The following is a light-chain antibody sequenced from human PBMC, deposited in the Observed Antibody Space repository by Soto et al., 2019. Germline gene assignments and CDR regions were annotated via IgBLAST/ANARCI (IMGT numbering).Light chain of an antibody. V-gene: IGKV1-39*01. CDR1: QSISNF. Sequence: DIPMTQYPSSLSASVGDRITITCRASQSISNFLNWYQQKPGKAPKLLIYETSSLQSGVPSRFSGSGSGTDFTLTISSLQPEDFATYYCQQSSRPPITFGQGTRLESK. CDR3: QQSSRPPIT. J-gene: IGKJ5*01. CDR2: ETS.